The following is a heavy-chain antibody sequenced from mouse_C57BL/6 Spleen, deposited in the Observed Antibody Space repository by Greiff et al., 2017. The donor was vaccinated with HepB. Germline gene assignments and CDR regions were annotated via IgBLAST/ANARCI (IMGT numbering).Heavy chain of an antibody. CDR2: ISSGSSNN. D-gene: IGHD1-1*01. V-gene: IGHV5-17*01. CDR3: ARYYYGSSYPV. CDR1: GFTFSDYG. J-gene: IGHJ1*03. Sequence: EVNVVESGGGLVKPGGSLKLSCAASGFTFSDYGMHWVRQAPEKGLEWVAYISSGSSNNYYADTVKGRFTISRDNAKNTLFLQMTSLRSEDTAMYYCARYYYGSSYPVWGTVTTVTVSS.